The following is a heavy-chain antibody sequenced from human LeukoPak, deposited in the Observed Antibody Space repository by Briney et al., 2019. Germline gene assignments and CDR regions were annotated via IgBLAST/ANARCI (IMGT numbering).Heavy chain of an antibody. D-gene: IGHD2-21*02. CDR3: ARRIVVVTADPNYFYFYMDV. J-gene: IGHJ6*03. CDR1: GGSFSGYY. CDR2: INHSGST. Sequence: SETLSLTCAVYGGSFSGYYWSWIRQPPGKGLEWIGEINHSGSTNYNPSLKSRVTISIDTSKNQFSLKLSSVTAADTAVYYCARRIVVVTADPNYFYFYMDVWGKGTTVTVSS. V-gene: IGHV4-34*01.